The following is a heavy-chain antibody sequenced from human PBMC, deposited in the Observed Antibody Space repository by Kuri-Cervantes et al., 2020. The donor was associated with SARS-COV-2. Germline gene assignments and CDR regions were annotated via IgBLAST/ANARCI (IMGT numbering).Heavy chain of an antibody. V-gene: IGHV1-69*06. D-gene: IGHD1-14*01. J-gene: IGHJ3*02. Sequence: SVKVSCKASGGTFSSYAISRVRQAPGQGLEWMGGIIPIFGTANYAQKFQGRVTITADKSTSTAYMELSSLRSEDTAVYYCARDLQRGTFDIWGQGTMVTVSS. CDR2: IIPIFGTA. CDR3: ARDLQRGTFDI. CDR1: GGTFSSYA.